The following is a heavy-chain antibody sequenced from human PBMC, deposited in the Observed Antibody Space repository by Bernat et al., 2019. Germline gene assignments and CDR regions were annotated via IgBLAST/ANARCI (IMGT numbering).Heavy chain of an antibody. D-gene: IGHD3-9*01. J-gene: IGHJ4*02. CDR3: AKENYDILTHY. Sequence: EVQLVESGGGLVQPGGSLKLSCAASGFTFSGSAMHWVRQASGKGLEWVGRIRSKANSYATAYAASVKGRFTISRDDSKNTAYLQMNSLRAEDTAVYYCAKENYDILTHYWGQGTLVTVSS. CDR1: GFTFSGSA. V-gene: IGHV3-73*02. CDR2: IRSKANSYAT.